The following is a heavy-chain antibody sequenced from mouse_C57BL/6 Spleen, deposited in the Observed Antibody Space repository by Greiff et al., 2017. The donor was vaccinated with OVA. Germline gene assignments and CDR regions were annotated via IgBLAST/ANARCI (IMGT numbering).Heavy chain of an antibody. D-gene: IGHD3-1*01. Sequence: QVQLQQPGAELVKPGASVKLSCKASGYTFTSYWMQWVKQRPGQGLEWIGEIDSSDSYTNYNQKFKGKATLTVDTSSSTAYMQLSSLTSEDSAVYYCARNGLYAMDYWGQGTSVTVSA. V-gene: IGHV1-50*01. CDR2: IDSSDSYT. CDR1: GYTFTSYW. J-gene: IGHJ4*01. CDR3: ARNGLYAMDY.